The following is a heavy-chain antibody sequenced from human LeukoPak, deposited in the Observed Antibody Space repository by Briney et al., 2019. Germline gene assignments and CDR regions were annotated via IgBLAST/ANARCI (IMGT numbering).Heavy chain of an antibody. CDR3: ARVAPPLDDYIRGSFPYYFDY. Sequence: PGGSLRLSCAASRFIFDNYGMTWVRHAPGKGLEWVSGISDDGYSTYYAHSVKGRLTLSRDNSKNTWYLRMSSLKVEDTAVFYCARVAPPLDDYIRGSFPYYFDYWGQGTSVTVSS. CDR2: ISDDGYST. CDR1: RFIFDNYG. D-gene: IGHD3-16*01. J-gene: IGHJ4*02. V-gene: IGHV3-23*01.